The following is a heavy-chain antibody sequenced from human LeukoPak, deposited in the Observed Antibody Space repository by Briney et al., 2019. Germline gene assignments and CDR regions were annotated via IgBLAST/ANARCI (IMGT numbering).Heavy chain of an antibody. Sequence: GGSLRLSCVASEFTFSTYAMSWVRQAPGKGLEWVSAISGSGGSTHYAESVKGRFTISRDNSKNTLYLRMNSLRAEDTAVYYCAKEFVPAAILSYYYMDVWGRGTTVTVSS. CDR2: ISGSGGST. CDR1: EFTFSTYA. CDR3: AKEFVPAAILSYYYMDV. D-gene: IGHD2-2*01. V-gene: IGHV3-23*01. J-gene: IGHJ6*03.